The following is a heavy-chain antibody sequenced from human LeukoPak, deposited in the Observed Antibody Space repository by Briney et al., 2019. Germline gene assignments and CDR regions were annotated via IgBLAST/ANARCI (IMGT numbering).Heavy chain of an antibody. CDR1: GGTFSSYA. CDR2: IIPIFGTA. V-gene: IGHV1-69*13. Sequence: SVKVSCKASGGTFSSYAISWVRQAPGQGLEWMGGIIPIFGTANYAQKFQGRVTITADESTGTAYMELSSLRSEDTAVYYCARVSPNTVTTLQYFDYWGQGTLVTVSS. J-gene: IGHJ4*02. CDR3: ARVSPNTVTTLQYFDY. D-gene: IGHD4-17*01.